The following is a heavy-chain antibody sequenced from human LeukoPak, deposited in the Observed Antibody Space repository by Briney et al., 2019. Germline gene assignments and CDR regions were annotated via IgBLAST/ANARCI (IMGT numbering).Heavy chain of an antibody. V-gene: IGHV3-30-3*01. CDR3: ARSGGLQKFDY. CDR2: ISYDGNTI. CDR1: EFTFSNYA. Sequence: TGGSLRLSCAASEFTFSNYALHWVRQAPGKGLQWVAVISYDGNTIHYADSMKGRFIISRDTSKNTLYLQMNSLRAEDTAVYYCARSGGLQKFDYWGQGTLVTVSS. J-gene: IGHJ4*02. D-gene: IGHD4-11*01.